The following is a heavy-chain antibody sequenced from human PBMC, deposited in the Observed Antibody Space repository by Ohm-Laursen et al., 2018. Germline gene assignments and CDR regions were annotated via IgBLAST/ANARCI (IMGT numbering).Heavy chain of an antibody. Sequence: PPGTLSLTCAVYGGSFSGYYWNWIRQPPGKGLEWIGEINHSRSTKYNSSFKSRVTISVDTSKNHFSLKLSSVTAADTAVYYCARGFSGWWGRIDYWGQGILVTVSS. CDR3: ARGFSGWWGRIDY. V-gene: IGHV4-34*01. CDR2: INHSRST. J-gene: IGHJ4*02. CDR1: GGSFSGYY. D-gene: IGHD6-19*01.